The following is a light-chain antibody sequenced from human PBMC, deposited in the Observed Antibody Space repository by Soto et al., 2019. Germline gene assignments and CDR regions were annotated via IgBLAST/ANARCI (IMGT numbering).Light chain of an antibody. CDR2: EVS. CDR1: SSDVGGYSY. Sequence: QSVLTQPPSASGSPGQSVTISCTGTSSDVGGYSYVSWYQQYPGKAPKLLIYEVSKRPSGVPDRFSGSKSGNTASLTVSGLQAEDEADYYCSSYAGSNNYVFGTGTKSPS. V-gene: IGLV2-8*01. J-gene: IGLJ1*01. CDR3: SSYAGSNNYV.